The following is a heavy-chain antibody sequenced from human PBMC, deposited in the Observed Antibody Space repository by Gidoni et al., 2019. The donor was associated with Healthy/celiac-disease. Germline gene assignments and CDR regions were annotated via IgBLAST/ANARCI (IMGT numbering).Heavy chain of an antibody. D-gene: IGHD3-10*01. V-gene: IGHV4-30-2*01. Sequence: QLQLQESGSGLVKPSQTLSLTCAVSGRSISSGGYSWSWIRQPPGKDLEWIGYIYHSGSTYYNPSLKSRVTISVDRSKNQFALKLSSVTAADTAVYYCASRITMVRGVIGNWFDPWGQGTLVTVSS. CDR2: IYHSGST. J-gene: IGHJ5*02. CDR1: GRSISSGGYS. CDR3: ASRITMVRGVIGNWFDP.